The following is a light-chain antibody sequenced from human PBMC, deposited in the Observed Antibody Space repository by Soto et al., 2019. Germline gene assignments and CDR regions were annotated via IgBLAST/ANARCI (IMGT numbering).Light chain of an antibody. CDR1: QSVSSSY. Sequence: ENVLTQSPGTLSLSPGERATLSCRASQSVSSSYLAWYQQKPGQAPRLLIYGASSRATGIPDRFSGSGSGTDVTLSIARLEPEDFAVYYCQQYDSSPITFGQGTRLEIK. J-gene: IGKJ5*01. CDR2: GAS. V-gene: IGKV3-20*01. CDR3: QQYDSSPIT.